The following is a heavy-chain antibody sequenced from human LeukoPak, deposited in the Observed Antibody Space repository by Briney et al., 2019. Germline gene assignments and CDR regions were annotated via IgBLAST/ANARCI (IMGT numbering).Heavy chain of an antibody. CDR3: ARADLWFGELLDHYWYFDL. D-gene: IGHD3-10*01. Sequence: SETLSLTCTVSGGSISSSSYYWGWIRQPPGKGLEWIGSIYYSGSTYYNPSLKSRVTISVDTSKNQFSLKLSSVTAADTAVYYCARADLWFGELLDHYWYFDLWGRGTLVTVSS. J-gene: IGHJ2*01. V-gene: IGHV4-39*01. CDR1: GGSISSSSYY. CDR2: IYYSGST.